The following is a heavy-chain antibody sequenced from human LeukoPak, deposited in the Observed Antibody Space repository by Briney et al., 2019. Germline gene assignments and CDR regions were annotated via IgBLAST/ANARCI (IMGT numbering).Heavy chain of an antibody. CDR1: GGSMNNYY. CDR2: IYYSRST. D-gene: IGHD1-26*01. CDR3: ARDYRGSFDP. J-gene: IGHJ5*02. Sequence: SETLSLTCTVSGGSMNNYYWTWIRQPPGKGLEWIGYIYYSRSTNYNSSLKSRVTISVDTSKNQFSLKLSSVTAADTAVYYCARDYRGSFDPWGQGTLVTVSS. V-gene: IGHV4-59*01.